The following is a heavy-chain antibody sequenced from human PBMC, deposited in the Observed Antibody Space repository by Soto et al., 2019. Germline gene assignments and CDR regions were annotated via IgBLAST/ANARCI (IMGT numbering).Heavy chain of an antibody. D-gene: IGHD4-17*01. CDR1: GFTFSSYS. V-gene: IGHV3-23*04. J-gene: IGHJ4*02. CDR2: ISGSGGST. Sequence: EVQLVESGGGLVKPGGSLRLSCAASGFTFSSYSMNWVRQAPGKGLEWVSAISGSGGSTYYADSVKGRFTISRDNSKNTRYLQMNSLRAEDTAVYYCAKDVYGGYYFDYWGQGTLVTVSS. CDR3: AKDVYGGYYFDY.